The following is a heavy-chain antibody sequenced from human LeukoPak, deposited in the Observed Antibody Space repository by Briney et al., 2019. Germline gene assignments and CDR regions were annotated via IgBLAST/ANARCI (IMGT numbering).Heavy chain of an antibody. CDR3: ARGYCSGGSCYRAY. CDR2: ISSSSSYI. Sequence: PGGSLRLSCAASGFTFSSYSMNWVRQAPGKGLEWVSSISSSSSYIYYADSVKGRFTISRDNAKNPLYLQMNSLRAEDTAVYYCARGYCSGGSCYRAYWGQGTLVTVSS. V-gene: IGHV3-21*01. CDR1: GFTFSSYS. J-gene: IGHJ4*02. D-gene: IGHD2-15*01.